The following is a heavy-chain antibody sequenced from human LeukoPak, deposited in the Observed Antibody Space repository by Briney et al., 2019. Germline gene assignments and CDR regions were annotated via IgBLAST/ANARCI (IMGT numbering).Heavy chain of an antibody. D-gene: IGHD3-3*01. Sequence: SETLSLTCTVSGGSVSSGSYYWSWIRQPPGKGLEWIGYIYYSGSTNYNPSLKSRVTISVDTSKNQFSLKLSSVTAADTAVYYCAGGRGDFWSGYLHESIAYLDYWGQGTLVTVSS. J-gene: IGHJ4*02. CDR2: IYYSGST. V-gene: IGHV4-61*01. CDR3: AGGRGDFWSGYLHESIAYLDY. CDR1: GGSVSSGSYY.